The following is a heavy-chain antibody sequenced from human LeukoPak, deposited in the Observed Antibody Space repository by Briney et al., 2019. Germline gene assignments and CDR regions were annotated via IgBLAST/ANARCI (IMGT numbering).Heavy chain of an antibody. Sequence: PSETLSLTCTVSGYSITSPYYWGWGRQPPGQGLEWIGTIYHSGTPYYNAYLKSRLTILMDSSKNPVSLKLRCLAAADTAVYYCVGCHGITWYCDYWVQGPLVTVSS. CDR3: VGCHGITWYCDY. D-gene: IGHD2-8*02. J-gene: IGHJ4*02. CDR2: IYHSGTP. V-gene: IGHV4-38-2*02. CDR1: GYSITSPYY.